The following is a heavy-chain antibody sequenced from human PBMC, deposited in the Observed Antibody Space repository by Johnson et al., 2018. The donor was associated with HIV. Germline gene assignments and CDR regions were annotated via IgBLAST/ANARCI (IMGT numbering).Heavy chain of an antibody. V-gene: IGHV3-66*02. CDR1: GFTVSRNY. CDR3: ARDQGGNHNAFDI. J-gene: IGHJ3*02. CDR2: IYSGGST. D-gene: IGHD1-14*01. Sequence: VHLVESGGGLVQPGGSLRLSCAASGFTVSRNYMNWVRQAPGKGLEWVSVIYSGGSTYYADSVKGRFTISRDSSKNTLYLQMNSLRAEDTAMYYCARDQGGNHNAFDIWGQGTMVSVSS.